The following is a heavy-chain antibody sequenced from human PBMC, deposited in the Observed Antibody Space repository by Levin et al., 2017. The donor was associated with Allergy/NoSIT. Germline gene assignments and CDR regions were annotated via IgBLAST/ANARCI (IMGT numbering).Heavy chain of an antibody. J-gene: IGHJ4*02. Sequence: GESLKISCAASGFTFEDYTMHWVRQAPGKGLEWVSLITWDGTRTYVADSVNGRFTISRDNSKNSLYLQMNSLRTEDTAFYYCAKVSIAGLAAPIDSWGQGTLVTVSS. CDR3: AKVSIAGLAAPIDS. D-gene: IGHD2-15*01. CDR2: ITWDGTRT. V-gene: IGHV3-43*01. CDR1: GFTFEDYT.